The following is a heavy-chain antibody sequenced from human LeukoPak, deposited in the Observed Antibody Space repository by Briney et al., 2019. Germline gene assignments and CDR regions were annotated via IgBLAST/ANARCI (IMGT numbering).Heavy chain of an antibody. V-gene: IGHV3-7*03. CDR2: INSDGSEG. Sequence: GGSLRLSCAVSGFTFSGFWMSWSRQAPGKGLEWVASINSDGSEGYYADVVKGRFTISRVNSKNTLYLQMNSLRAEDTAVYYCAKGDRAFDMWGQGTMVTVS. CDR1: GFTFSGFW. J-gene: IGHJ3*02. CDR3: AKGDRAFDM.